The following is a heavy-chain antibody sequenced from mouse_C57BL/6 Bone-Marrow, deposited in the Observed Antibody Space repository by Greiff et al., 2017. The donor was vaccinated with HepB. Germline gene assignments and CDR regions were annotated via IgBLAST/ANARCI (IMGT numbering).Heavy chain of an antibody. D-gene: IGHD2-10*01. Sequence: EVQLQQSGPELVKPGASVKISCKASGYSFTGYYMNWVKQSPEKSLEWIGEINPSTGGTTYNQKFKAKATLTVDKSSSTAYMQLKRLTSEDSAVYYGAREGGLLPFAYWGQGTLVTVSA. CDR1: GYSFTGYY. J-gene: IGHJ3*01. CDR2: INPSTGGT. CDR3: AREGGLLPFAY. V-gene: IGHV1-42*01.